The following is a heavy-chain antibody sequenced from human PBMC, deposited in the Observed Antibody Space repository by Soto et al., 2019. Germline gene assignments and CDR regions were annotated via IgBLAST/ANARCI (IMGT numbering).Heavy chain of an antibody. J-gene: IGHJ4*02. CDR3: ARGAQGFFPVSGIYFYFDH. CDR2: INPNSGST. Sequence: ASVKVSCKASGYTFTGYYMHWVRQAPGQGLEWMGWINPNSGSTNYAQAFQDRVTMTADTSITTAYMDLARLRPGDTAIFYCARGAQGFFPVSGIYFYFDHWGQGTPVTVSS. CDR1: GYTFTGYY. D-gene: IGHD3-22*01. V-gene: IGHV1-2*02.